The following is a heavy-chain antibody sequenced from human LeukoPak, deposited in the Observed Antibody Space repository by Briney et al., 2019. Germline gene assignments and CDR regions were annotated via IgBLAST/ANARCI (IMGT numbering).Heavy chain of an antibody. Sequence: GRSLRLSCAASGFTFSSCAMTWVRQAPGKGLQWVSTITSGGNTYYADSVKGRFTISRDNSKSTLYLQMNSLRAEGTAVYYCAKYCSGGNCYSGLYWGQGTLVTVSS. D-gene: IGHD2-15*01. CDR2: ITSGGNT. CDR1: GFTFSSCA. V-gene: IGHV3-23*01. CDR3: AKYCSGGNCYSGLY. J-gene: IGHJ4*02.